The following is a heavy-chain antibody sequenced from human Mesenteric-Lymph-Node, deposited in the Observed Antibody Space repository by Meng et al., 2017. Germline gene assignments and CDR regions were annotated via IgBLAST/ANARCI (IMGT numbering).Heavy chain of an antibody. CDR2: ISGYNGNT. CDR1: GYTFTNYG. Sequence: ASVKVSCKASGYTFTNYGISWVRQAPGQGPEWMGWISGYNGNTNDLQKFQGRVIMTIDTSTSTAYMELRSLRSDDTAVYYCARDARYYYDSSGYYSDYWGQGTQVTVSS. V-gene: IGHV1-18*01. D-gene: IGHD3-22*01. J-gene: IGHJ4*02. CDR3: ARDARYYYDSSGYYSDY.